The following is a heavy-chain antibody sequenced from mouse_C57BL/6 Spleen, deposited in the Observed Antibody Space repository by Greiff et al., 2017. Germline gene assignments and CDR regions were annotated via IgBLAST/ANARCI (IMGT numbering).Heavy chain of an antibody. Sequence: VQLQQPGAELVKPGASVKMSCKASGYTFTSYWITWVKQRPGQGLEWIGDIYPGSGSTNYNEKFKSKATLPVDTSSSTAYMQLSSLTSEDSAVYYGARGYYSNYGYFDYWGQGTTLTVSS. J-gene: IGHJ2*01. CDR2: IYPGSGST. D-gene: IGHD2-5*01. V-gene: IGHV1-55*01. CDR1: GYTFTSYW. CDR3: ARGYYSNYGYFDY.